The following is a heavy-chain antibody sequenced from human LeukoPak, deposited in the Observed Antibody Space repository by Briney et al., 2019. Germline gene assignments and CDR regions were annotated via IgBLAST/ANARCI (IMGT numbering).Heavy chain of an antibody. V-gene: IGHV4-4*02. D-gene: IGHD2-2*01. CDR2: IFHSGST. J-gene: IGHJ4*02. CDR1: GGSISSGNW. Sequence: SETLSLTCAVSGGSISSGNWWSWVRQPPGKGLQWIGEIFHSGSTNYNPSLKSRVTISMDKSKNQISLRLTSVTAADTAVYYCARSPTKRVPEDYWGQGTLVTVSS. CDR3: ARSPTKRVPEDY.